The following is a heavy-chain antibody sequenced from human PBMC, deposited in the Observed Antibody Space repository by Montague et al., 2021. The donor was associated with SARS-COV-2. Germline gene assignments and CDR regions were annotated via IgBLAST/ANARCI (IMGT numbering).Heavy chain of an antibody. J-gene: IGHJ6*02. CDR1: GFTFSSYS. CDR2: ISSSSSYI. V-gene: IGHV3-21*01. CDR3: ARGVGITIFGDLSLEGDYYYSMDV. D-gene: IGHD3-3*01. Sequence: SLRLSCAASGFTFSSYSMNWVRQAPGKGLEWVSSISSSSSYIYYADSVKGRFTISRDNAKNTLDLQMHSLRVEDTAVYFCARGVGITIFGDLSLEGDYYYSMDVWGQGTAVTVSS.